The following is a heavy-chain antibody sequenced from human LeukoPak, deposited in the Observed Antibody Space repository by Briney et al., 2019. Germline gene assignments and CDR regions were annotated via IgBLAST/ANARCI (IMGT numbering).Heavy chain of an antibody. Sequence: GGSLRPSCAASGFTFSSYAMIWVRQAPGKGLEWVSVISGSGSSTDYADSVKGRFTISRDNSKNALYLQMSSLRVEDTAVYYCAKDPPRSRAIVDAFDVWGQGTMVTVSS. J-gene: IGHJ3*01. CDR1: GFTFSSYA. CDR3: AKDPPRSRAIVDAFDV. D-gene: IGHD3-22*01. V-gene: IGHV3-23*01. CDR2: ISGSGSST.